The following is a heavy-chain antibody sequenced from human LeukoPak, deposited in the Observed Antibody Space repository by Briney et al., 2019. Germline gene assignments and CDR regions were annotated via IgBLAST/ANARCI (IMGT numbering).Heavy chain of an antibody. CDR1: GVSINDYY. CDR3: ARHSGRAVSQSSFDY. CDR2: IYYSGST. V-gene: IGHV4-59*01. J-gene: IGHJ4*02. D-gene: IGHD2-15*01. Sequence: SETLSLTCTVSGVSINDYYWSWIRQPPGKGLEWIGHIYYSGSTNYNPSLKSRVTMAVDTSKNQFSLKVSSMTAGDTAIYYCARHSGRAVSQSSFDYWGQGTLVTVSS.